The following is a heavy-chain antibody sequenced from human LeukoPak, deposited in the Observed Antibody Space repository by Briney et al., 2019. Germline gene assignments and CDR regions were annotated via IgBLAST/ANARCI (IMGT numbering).Heavy chain of an antibody. J-gene: IGHJ5*02. CDR1: GFTFSSYS. D-gene: IGHD3-10*01. CDR2: ISSSSSTI. CDR3: AGYYGSGSYPQVNWFDP. V-gene: IGHV3-48*01. Sequence: GGSLRLSCAASGFTFSSYSMNWDRQAPGKGLEWVSYISSSSSTIYYADSVKGRFTISRDNAKNSLYLQMNSLRAEDTAVYYCAGYYGSGSYPQVNWFDPWGQGTLVTVSS.